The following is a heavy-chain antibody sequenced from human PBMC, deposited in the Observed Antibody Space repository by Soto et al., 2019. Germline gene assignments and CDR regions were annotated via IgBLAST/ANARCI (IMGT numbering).Heavy chain of an antibody. Sequence: GGCLGLSCAASGFTFSSYAMHWVRQAPGKGLEWVAVISYDGSNKYYADSVKGRFTISSDNSKNTLYLQMNSLRAEDTAVYYCARDNPFYSCYDLDYWGQGTLVTVSS. V-gene: IGHV3-30-3*01. CDR3: ARDNPFYSCYDLDY. CDR1: GFTFSSYA. CDR2: ISYDGSNK. D-gene: IGHD5-12*01. J-gene: IGHJ4*02.